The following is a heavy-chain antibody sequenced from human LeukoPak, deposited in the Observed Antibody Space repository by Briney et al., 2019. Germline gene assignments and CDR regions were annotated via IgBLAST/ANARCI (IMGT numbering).Heavy chain of an antibody. CDR1: GGTFSSYA. V-gene: IGHV1-8*02. CDR3: ARGGFITSSGWYA. D-gene: IGHD6-19*01. CDR2: MNPNSGNT. Sequence: ASVKVSCKASGGTFSSYAISWVRQATGQGLEWMGWMNPNSGNTGYAQKFQGRVTMTRNTSISTAYMELSSLRSEDTAVYYCARGGFITSSGWYAWGQGTLVTVSS. J-gene: IGHJ5*02.